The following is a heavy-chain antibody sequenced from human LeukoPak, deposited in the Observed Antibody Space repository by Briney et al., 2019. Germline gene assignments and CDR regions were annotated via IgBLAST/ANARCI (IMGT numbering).Heavy chain of an antibody. J-gene: IGHJ4*02. CDR2: IYYSGST. CDR1: GGSISSSSYY. D-gene: IGHD3-22*01. CDR3: ARHEYYYDSSGLSGFDY. V-gene: IGHV4-39*01. Sequence: PSETLSLTCTVSGGSISSSSYYRGWIRQPPGKGLEWIESIYYSGSTYYNPSLKSRVTISVDTSKNQFSLKLSSVTAADTAVYYCARHEYYYDSSGLSGFDYWGQGTLVTVSS.